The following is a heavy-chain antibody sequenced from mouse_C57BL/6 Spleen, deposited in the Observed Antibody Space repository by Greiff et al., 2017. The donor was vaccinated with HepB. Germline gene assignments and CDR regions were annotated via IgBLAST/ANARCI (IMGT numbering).Heavy chain of an antibody. CDR2: IDPENGDT. D-gene: IGHD3-3*01. V-gene: IGHV14-4*01. J-gene: IGHJ2*01. Sequence: EVKLQESGAELVRPGASVKLSCTASGFNIKDDYMHWVKQRPEQGLEWIGWIDPENGDTEYASKFQGKATITADTSSNTAYLQLSSLTSEDTAVYYCTTGWDYFDYWGQGTTLTVSS. CDR3: TTGWDYFDY. CDR1: GFNIKDDY.